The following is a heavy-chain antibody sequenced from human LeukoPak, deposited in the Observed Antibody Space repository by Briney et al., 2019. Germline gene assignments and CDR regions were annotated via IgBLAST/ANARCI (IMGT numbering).Heavy chain of an antibody. D-gene: IGHD3-10*01. CDR1: GYTFTGYY. Sequence: ASVKVSCKASGYTFTGYYMHWVRQAPGQGLEWMGWINPNSGGTNYAQKFQGRVTMTRDTSISTAYMELSRLRSDDTAVYYCARAGSGSSWSPYYYYYMDVWGKGTTVTISS. V-gene: IGHV1-2*02. J-gene: IGHJ6*03. CDR2: INPNSGGT. CDR3: ARAGSGSSWSPYYYYYMDV.